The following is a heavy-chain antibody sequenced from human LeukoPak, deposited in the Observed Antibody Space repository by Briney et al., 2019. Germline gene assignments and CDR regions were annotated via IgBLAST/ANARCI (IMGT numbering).Heavy chain of an antibody. Sequence: GGSLRLSCEASGFTFSNFWISWVRQAPGKGLEWVAHIKPDGSETYYVDSVKGRFTISRDNTRNSLYLQMNSLRAEGTAVHYCASDQASDTFTIPFGCWGQGTLVTVSS. V-gene: IGHV3-7*01. CDR2: IKPDGSET. D-gene: IGHD3-9*01. CDR3: ASDQASDTFTIPFGC. CDR1: GFTFSNFW. J-gene: IGHJ4*02.